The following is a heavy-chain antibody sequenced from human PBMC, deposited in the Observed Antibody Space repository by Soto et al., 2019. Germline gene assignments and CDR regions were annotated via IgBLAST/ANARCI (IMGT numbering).Heavy chain of an antibody. J-gene: IGHJ6*02. CDR2: MNPNSGNT. CDR1: GYTFTSYD. D-gene: IGHD2-2*01. V-gene: IGHV1-8*01. CDR3: ARGYCSSTSCHFSRYYYYGMDV. Sequence: ASVKVSCKASGYTFTSYDINWVRQSTGQGLEWMGWMNPNSGNTGYAQKFQGRVTMTRNTSISTAYMELSSLRSEDTAVYYCARGYCSSTSCHFSRYYYYGMDVWGQGTTVTVSS.